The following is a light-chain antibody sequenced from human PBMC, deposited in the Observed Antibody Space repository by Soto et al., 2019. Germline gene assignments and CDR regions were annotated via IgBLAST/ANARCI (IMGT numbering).Light chain of an antibody. CDR2: DVL. J-gene: IGLJ1*01. CDR1: SSDVGGYEY. CDR3: SSFAGTHYV. Sequence: QSALTQPPSASGSPGQSVTISCTGTSSDVGGYEYVSWYQQHPGKAPKLIIYDVLKRPSGVPDRFSGSKSANTASLTVSGLKAEDEADYYCSSFAGTHYVFGTGTKVTVL. V-gene: IGLV2-8*01.